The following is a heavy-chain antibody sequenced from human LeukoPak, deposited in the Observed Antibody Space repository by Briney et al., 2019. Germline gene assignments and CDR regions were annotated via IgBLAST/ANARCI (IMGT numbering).Heavy chain of an antibody. CDR3: ARKRRYDFWSGYNCYYGMDV. CDR2: ISAYNGNT. J-gene: IGHJ6*02. CDR1: GYTFTSYG. Sequence: ASVKVSCKASGYTFTSYGISWVRQAPGQGLEWMGWISAYNGNTNYAQKLQGRVTMTTDTSKSTAYMALRSLRSDDTAVYYCARKRRYDFWSGYNCYYGMDVWGQGTTVTVSS. V-gene: IGHV1-18*01. D-gene: IGHD3-3*01.